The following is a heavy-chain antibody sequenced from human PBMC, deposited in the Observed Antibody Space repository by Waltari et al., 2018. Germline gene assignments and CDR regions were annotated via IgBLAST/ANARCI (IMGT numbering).Heavy chain of an antibody. CDR3: ARICSSTSCIGYDAFDI. J-gene: IGHJ3*02. CDR1: GGSISSSSYY. CDR2: IYYSGST. V-gene: IGHV4-39*01. D-gene: IGHD2-2*01. Sequence: QLQLQESGPGLVKPSETLSLTCTVSGGSISSSSYYWGWIRQPPGKGLEWIGSIYYSGSTYYNPSLKIRVTISVDTSKNQFSLKLSSVTAADTAVYYCARICSSTSCIGYDAFDIWGQGTMVTVSS.